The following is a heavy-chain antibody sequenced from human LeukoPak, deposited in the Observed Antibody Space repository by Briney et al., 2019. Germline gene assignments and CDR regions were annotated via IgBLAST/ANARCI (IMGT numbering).Heavy chain of an antibody. CDR3: ARLIFGGSGWHNNWFGP. CDR1: GYSISSGYY. CDR2: IYHSGST. J-gene: IGHJ5*02. V-gene: IGHV4-38-2*02. Sequence: SETLSLTCTVSGYSISSGYYWGWIRQPPGKGLEWIGSIYHSGSTYYNPSLKSPVTLSVDTSKNPFSLKLSSVTAADTAVYYCARLIFGGSGWHNNWFGPWGQGTPVTVSS. D-gene: IGHD6-19*01.